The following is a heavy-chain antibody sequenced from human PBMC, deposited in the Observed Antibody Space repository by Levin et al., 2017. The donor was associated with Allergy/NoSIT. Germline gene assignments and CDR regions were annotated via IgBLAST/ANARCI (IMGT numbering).Heavy chain of an antibody. CDR3: ARGTGYDLDQ. Sequence: LRLSCTVSGGSISSGGYDWSWIRQDPGKGREWIGYTYDGGNTYSNPSPKRRVTISVDTTKNQFSMKLSTVTAADTAVYCCARGTGYDLDQWGQGTMVTVSS. CDR2: TYDGGNT. D-gene: IGHD5-12*01. J-gene: IGHJ4*02. CDR1: GGSISSGGYD. V-gene: IGHV4-31*03.